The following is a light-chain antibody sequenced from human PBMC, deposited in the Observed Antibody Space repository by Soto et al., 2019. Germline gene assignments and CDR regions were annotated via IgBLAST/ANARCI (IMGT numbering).Light chain of an antibody. J-gene: IGKJ1*01. CDR2: GAS. CDR1: QSVRGNY. Sequence: ENFFGQAPSSQYLAHGEKAPPSRWASQSVRGNYLAWYQQKPGQAPRLLISGASSRASGIPDRFSGSGSGTDFTLTISRLEPEDFAVYYCQQYGFSLRTFGQGTKVDIK. CDR3: QQYGFSLRT. V-gene: IGKV3-20*01.